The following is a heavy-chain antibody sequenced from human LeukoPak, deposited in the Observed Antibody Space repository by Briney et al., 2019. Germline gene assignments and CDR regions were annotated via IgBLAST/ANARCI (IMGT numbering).Heavy chain of an antibody. CDR2: IYYSGST. V-gene: IGHV4-59*07. D-gene: IGHD3-16*01. J-gene: IGHJ4*02. CDR3: ASMEESSGYFDY. CDR1: GGSISSYY. Sequence: SDTLSLTCSVSGGSISSYYWSWIRQPPGKGLEWIGYIYYSGSTNYNPSLTSRVTISVDTSKNQLSLKLSSVTAADTAVYYCASMEESSGYFDYWGQGTLVTVSA.